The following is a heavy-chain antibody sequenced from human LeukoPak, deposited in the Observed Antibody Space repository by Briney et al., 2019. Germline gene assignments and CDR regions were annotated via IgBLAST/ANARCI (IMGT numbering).Heavy chain of an antibody. CDR2: ISSSSSYI. Sequence: GGSLRLSCAASGFTFSSYSMNWVRKAPGKGLEWDSSISSSSSYIYYADSVKGRFTISRDNAKNSLYLQMNSLRAEDTAVYYCARAVTRYYFDYWGQGTLVTVSS. D-gene: IGHD4-11*01. J-gene: IGHJ4*02. V-gene: IGHV3-21*01. CDR1: GFTFSSYS. CDR3: ARAVTRYYFDY.